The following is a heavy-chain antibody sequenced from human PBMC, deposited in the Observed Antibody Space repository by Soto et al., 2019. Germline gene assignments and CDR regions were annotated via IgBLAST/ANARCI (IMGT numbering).Heavy chain of an antibody. J-gene: IGHJ1*01. CDR2: ITYDGSTK. D-gene: IGHD2-21*01. CDR1: GFTFRSYA. V-gene: IGHV3-30-3*01. CDR3: ARESLGYIVQY. Sequence: QVQLVESGGGVVQPGRSLRLSCAASGFTFRSYAMQWVHQAPGKGLEWVALITYDGSTKYYADSVKGRFTISRDNSRDTLDLQMNSLTDEDTAIYYCARESLGYIVQYWGQGTLVSVSS.